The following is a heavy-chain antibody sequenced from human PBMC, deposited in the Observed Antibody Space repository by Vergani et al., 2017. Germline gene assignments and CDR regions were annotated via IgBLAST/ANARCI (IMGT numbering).Heavy chain of an antibody. J-gene: IGHJ4*02. D-gene: IGHD6-6*01. CDR3: ATIAAYPGGY. Sequence: QVQLVQSGADVKKPGASVKVSCKASGYTFTSYAMHWVRQAPGQRLEWMGWSNAGNGNTKYSQEFQGRVTMTTDTSTSTAYMELRSLRSDDTAVYYCATIAAYPGGYWGQGTLVTVSS. CDR1: GYTFTSYA. V-gene: IGHV1-3*02. CDR2: SNAGNGNT.